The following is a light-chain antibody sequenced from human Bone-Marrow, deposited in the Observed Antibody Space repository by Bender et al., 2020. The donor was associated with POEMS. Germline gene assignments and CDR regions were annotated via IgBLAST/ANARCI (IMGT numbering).Light chain of an antibody. CDR1: DLGDKY. Sequence: SYEVTQPPSVSVSPGQTASITCSGDDLGDKYVAWYQQKPGQPPVLVIYQDTKRPSGIPERFSGSNSGNTATLTISGTQAMDEADYYCQAWDTYSVIFGGWTKLTVL. CDR2: QDT. J-gene: IGLJ2*01. CDR3: QAWDTYSVI. V-gene: IGLV3-1*01.